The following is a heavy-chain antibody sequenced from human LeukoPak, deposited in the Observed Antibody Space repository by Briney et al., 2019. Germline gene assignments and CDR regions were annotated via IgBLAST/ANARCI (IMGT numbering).Heavy chain of an antibody. CDR3: ARGRSSWYYPYNWFDP. J-gene: IGHJ5*02. CDR2: ISAYNGNT. V-gene: IGHV1-18*01. D-gene: IGHD6-13*01. CDR1: GYTFTSYG. Sequence: ASVKVSCKASGYTFTSYGISWVRQAPGQGLEWMGWISAYNGNTNYAQKLQGRVTMTTDTSTSTAYMELRSLRSDDTAVYYCARGRSSWYYPYNWFDPWGQGTLVTVSS.